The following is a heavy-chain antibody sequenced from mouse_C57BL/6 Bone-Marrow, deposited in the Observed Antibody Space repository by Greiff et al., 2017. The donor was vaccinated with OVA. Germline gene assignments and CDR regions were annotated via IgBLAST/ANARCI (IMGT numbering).Heavy chain of an antibody. J-gene: IGHJ2*01. CDR2: ISYDGSN. Sequence: EVQLQQSGPGLVKPSQSLSLTCSVTGYSITSGYYWNWIRQFPGNKLEWMGYISYDGSNNYNPSLKNRISITRDTSKNQFFLKLNSVTTEDTATYYCARGPYYYGSGGDYWGQGTTLTVSS. CDR1: GYSITSGYY. CDR3: ARGPYYYGSGGDY. D-gene: IGHD1-1*01. V-gene: IGHV3-6*01.